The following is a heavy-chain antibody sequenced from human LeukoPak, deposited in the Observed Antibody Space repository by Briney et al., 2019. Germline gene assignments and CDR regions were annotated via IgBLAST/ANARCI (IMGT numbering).Heavy chain of an antibody. V-gene: IGHV4-34*01. D-gene: IGHD3-10*01. CDR2: INHSGST. Sequence: SETLSLTCAVYGGSFSGYYWSWIRQPPGKGLEWLGEINHSGSTNYNPSLKSRVTISVDTSKNQFSLKLSSVTAADTAVYYCASLKRGYYGSGSYYTLDYWGQGTLVTVSS. CDR3: ASLKRGYYGSGSYYTLDY. CDR1: GGSFSGYY. J-gene: IGHJ4*02.